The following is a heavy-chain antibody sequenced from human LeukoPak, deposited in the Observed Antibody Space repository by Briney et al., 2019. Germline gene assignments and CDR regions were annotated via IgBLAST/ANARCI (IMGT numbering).Heavy chain of an antibody. CDR3: ANLGGDGYNHNDY. D-gene: IGHD5-24*01. V-gene: IGHV4-61*05. Sequence: PSETLSLTCTVSGGSISSRSYYWGWIRQPPGKGLEWIGYIYYSGSTNYNPSLKSRVTISVDTSKNQFSLKLSSVTAADTAVYYCANLGGDGYNHNDYWGQGTLVTVSS. J-gene: IGHJ4*02. CDR2: IYYSGST. CDR1: GGSISSRSYY.